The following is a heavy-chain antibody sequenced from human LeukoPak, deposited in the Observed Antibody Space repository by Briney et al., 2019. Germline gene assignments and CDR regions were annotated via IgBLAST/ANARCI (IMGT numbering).Heavy chain of an antibody. CDR2: IKSKTDGGTT. CDR3: TTASPG. CDR1: GFTFSNAW. V-gene: IGHV3-15*01. J-gene: IGHJ4*02. Sequence: TLSLSRAVSGFTFSNAWMSCVPEAPGKGLEWVGRIKSKTDGGTTDYAAPVKGRFTISRDDSKNTLYLQMNSLKTEDTAVYYCTTASPGWGQGTLVTVSS.